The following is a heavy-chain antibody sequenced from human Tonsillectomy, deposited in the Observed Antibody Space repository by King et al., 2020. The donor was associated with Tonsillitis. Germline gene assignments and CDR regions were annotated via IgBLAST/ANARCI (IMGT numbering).Heavy chain of an antibody. D-gene: IGHD7-27*01. CDR2: IYHSGST. CDR1: GYSISSSYY. Sequence: QLQESGPGLVKPSETLSLTCTVSGYSISSSYYWGWIRQPPGKGLEWIGSIYHSGSTYYNPSLKSRVTISVDTSKNQFSLKLSSVTAADTAVYYCARGTGEYYFDYWGQGTLVTVSS. V-gene: IGHV4-38-2*02. J-gene: IGHJ4*02. CDR3: ARGTGEYYFDY.